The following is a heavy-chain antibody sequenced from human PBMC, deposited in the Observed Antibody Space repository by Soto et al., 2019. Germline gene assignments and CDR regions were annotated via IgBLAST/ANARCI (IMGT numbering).Heavy chain of an antibody. CDR2: IYYSGST. CDR1: CFSIHSAVYY. V-gene: IGHV4-30-4*02. Sequence: PSDTLSLSSPFSCFSIHSAVYYWSWIRQPPGKGLEWIGYIYYSGSTYYNPPLRSRVTISIDTSKNHFFLNLSSVTAADTAVYYCARIGLTTALLWGQGTLVTVS. CDR3: ARIGLTTALL. D-gene: IGHD4-17*01. J-gene: IGHJ4*02.